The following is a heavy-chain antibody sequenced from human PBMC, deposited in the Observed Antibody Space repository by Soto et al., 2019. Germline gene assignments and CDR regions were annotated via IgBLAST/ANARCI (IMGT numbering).Heavy chain of an antibody. CDR3: ARTGIPVAGTPYYFDY. CDR2: ISYDGSNK. J-gene: IGHJ4*02. Sequence: QVQLVESGGGVVQPGRSLRLSCAASGFTFSSYAMHWVRQAPGKGLEWVAVISYDGSNKYYADSVKGRFTISRDNSENTLYLQMNSLRAEDTAVYYCARTGIPVAGTPYYFDYWGQGTLVTVSS. V-gene: IGHV3-30-3*01. CDR1: GFTFSSYA. D-gene: IGHD6-19*01.